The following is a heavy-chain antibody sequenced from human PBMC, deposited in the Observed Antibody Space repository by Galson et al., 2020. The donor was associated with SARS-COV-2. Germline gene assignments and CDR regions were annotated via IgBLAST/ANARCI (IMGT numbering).Heavy chain of an antibody. CDR3: VRDRSSSWYGLEY. CDR2: INWDGGAT. Sequence: GESLKISCAVSGLSFDDYGMSWVRHAPGKGLEWVSGINWDGGATSYAESVKGRFTVSRDNGKNSLYLEMNSLRADDTAFYYCVRDRSSSWYGLEYWGLGTLVTVSS. V-gene: IGHV3-20*04. D-gene: IGHD6-13*01. J-gene: IGHJ4*02. CDR1: GLSFDDYG.